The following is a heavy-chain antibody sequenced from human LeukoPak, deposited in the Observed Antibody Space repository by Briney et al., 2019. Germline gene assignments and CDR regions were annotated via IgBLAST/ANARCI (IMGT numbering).Heavy chain of an antibody. CDR3: AKNLGSSSGGYFDY. D-gene: IGHD6-6*01. J-gene: IGHJ4*02. V-gene: IGHV3-30*18. CDR1: GFTFAIYA. CDR2: ISYDGSKK. Sequence: GGSLRLSCAASGFTFAIYAMHWVRQAPGKGLEWVAFISYDGSKKYFADSVKGRFTMSRDNSKNTLFLQMNSLRAEDTAVHYCAKNLGSSSGGYFDYWGQGTLVTVSS.